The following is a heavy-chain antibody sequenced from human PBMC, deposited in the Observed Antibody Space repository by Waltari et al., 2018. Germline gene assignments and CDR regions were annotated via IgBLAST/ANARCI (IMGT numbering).Heavy chain of an antibody. V-gene: IGHV4-59*11. D-gene: IGHD3-10*01. CDR2: IYSSGST. Sequence: QVQLQESGPGLVKPSETLSLICSVSGGSISTHFWGWIRQPPGKTLEWIGNIYSSGSTNYNPSLTSRVAISGDTSKKQFSLRLSSVTAADTAVYYCARGDTSNWFASYFDFWGQGILVSVSS. CDR1: GGSISTHF. CDR3: ARGDTSNWFASYFDF. J-gene: IGHJ4*02.